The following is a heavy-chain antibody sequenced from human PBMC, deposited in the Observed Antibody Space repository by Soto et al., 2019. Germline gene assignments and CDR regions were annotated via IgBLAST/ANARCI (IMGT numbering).Heavy chain of an antibody. CDR3: ARVASAGQDYYYDGMDF. Sequence: GGSLRLSCAASGFTFSSYGMHWVRQAPGKGLEWVAVIWYDGSNKYYADSVKGRFTISRDNSKNTLYLQMNSLRAEDTAVYYCARVASAGQDYYYDGMDFRCQLTTVTVSS. CDR2: IWYDGSNK. CDR1: GFTFSSYG. V-gene: IGHV3-33*01. J-gene: IGHJ6*02. D-gene: IGHD6-13*01.